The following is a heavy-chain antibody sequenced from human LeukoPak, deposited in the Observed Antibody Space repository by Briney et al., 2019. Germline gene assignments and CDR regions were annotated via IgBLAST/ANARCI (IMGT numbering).Heavy chain of an antibody. CDR3: ARDLGVGATPLGY. CDR2: IFPSGAT. D-gene: IGHD1-26*01. J-gene: IGHJ4*02. Sequence: SGTLSLTCAVSGGSISSYHWWSWVRQSPGKGLEWIGEIFPSGATNYNPSLKSRVTISLDKSKNQFSLNLTSVTAADTAVYFCARDLGVGATPLGYWGQGALVTVSS. V-gene: IGHV4-4*02. CDR1: GGSISSYHW.